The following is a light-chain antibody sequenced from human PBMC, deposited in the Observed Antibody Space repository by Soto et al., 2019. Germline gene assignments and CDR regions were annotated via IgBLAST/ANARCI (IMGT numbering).Light chain of an antibody. CDR2: GVS. Sequence: QAVVTQEPSLTVSPGGQVTLTCTPTPGPVTSGSYPNWFQQKPGQTPRALIYGVSNRHSWTPARFSGSLLGGKAALTLSGAQPEDEADYYCLVYYDSAWVFGGGTQLTVL. J-gene: IGLJ3*02. CDR1: PGPVTSGSY. V-gene: IGLV7-43*01. CDR3: LVYYDSAWV.